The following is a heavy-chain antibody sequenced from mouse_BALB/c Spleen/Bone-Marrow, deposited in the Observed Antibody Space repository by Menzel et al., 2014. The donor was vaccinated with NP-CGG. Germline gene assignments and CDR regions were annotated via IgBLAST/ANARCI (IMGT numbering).Heavy chain of an antibody. CDR3: ARGGHDFSLDY. V-gene: IGHV1-69*01. CDR2: IDTSDSYT. CDR1: GYTFTDNW. Sequence: VQLQQSGAELGMPGASVKMSCKASGYTFTDNWIYWVKQRPGQGLEWIGAIDTSDSYTNYNQKFMGEASLTVDASSSTACVQVSSLTSDDSAVYYCARGGHDFSLDYWGQGTSVTVSS. D-gene: IGHD2-4*01. J-gene: IGHJ4*01.